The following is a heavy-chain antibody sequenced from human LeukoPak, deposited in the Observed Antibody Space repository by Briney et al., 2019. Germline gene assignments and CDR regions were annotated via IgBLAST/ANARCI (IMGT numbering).Heavy chain of an antibody. CDR1: GFTFNNAW. V-gene: IGHV3-15*01. CDR3: TTNFYDSSGYYFDY. CDR2: IKSRIHGGTT. J-gene: IGHJ4*02. Sequence: GGSLRLSCAVSGFTFNNAWMSWVRQAPGKGLEWVGRIKSRIHGGTTDYAAPVKGRFTISRDDPKNTLYLQMNSLKTEDTAVYYCTTNFYDSSGYYFDYWGQGTLVTVSS. D-gene: IGHD3-22*01.